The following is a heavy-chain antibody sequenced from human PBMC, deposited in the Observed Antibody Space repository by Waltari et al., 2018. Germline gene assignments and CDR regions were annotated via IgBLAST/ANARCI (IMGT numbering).Heavy chain of an antibody. V-gene: IGHV3-74*01. CDR1: GFTFSSYW. CDR3: ARVKGGSAWFDP. Sequence: EVQLVESGGGLVQPGGSLRLSCAASGFTFSSYWMHWVRQAPGKGLVWVSRINGDGSSTSYAYSVKGRFTISRDNAKNTLYLQMNRRRAEDTAVYYCARVKGGSAWFDPWGQGTLVTVSS. J-gene: IGHJ5*02. CDR2: INGDGSST. D-gene: IGHD3-16*01.